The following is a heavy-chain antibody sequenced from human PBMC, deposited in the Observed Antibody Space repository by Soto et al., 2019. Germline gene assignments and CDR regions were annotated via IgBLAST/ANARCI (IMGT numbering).Heavy chain of an antibody. D-gene: IGHD2-8*01. Sequence: SETLSLTCTVSGGSISSYYWSWIRQPPGKGLEWIGYIYYSGSTNYNPSLKSRVTISVDTSKNQFSLKLSSVTAADTAVYYCARRKDCTNGVCYGIEWWFDPWGQGTLVTVSS. V-gene: IGHV4-59*01. CDR2: IYYSGST. CDR1: GGSISSYY. J-gene: IGHJ5*02. CDR3: ARRKDCTNGVCYGIEWWFDP.